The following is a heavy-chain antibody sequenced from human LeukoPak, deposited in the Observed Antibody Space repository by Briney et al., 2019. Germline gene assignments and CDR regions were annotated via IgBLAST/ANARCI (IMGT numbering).Heavy chain of an antibody. Sequence: ASVKVSCKASGGTFSSYAISWVRQAPGQGLEWMGWINPNNGDTNLAQKFQGRVTMTRDTSIATAYMELSRLTSDDTAVYYCARDSIGFTIFGNYWGQGTLLTVSS. J-gene: IGHJ4*02. D-gene: IGHD3-3*01. CDR2: INPNNGDT. CDR1: GGTFSSYA. V-gene: IGHV1-2*02. CDR3: ARDSIGFTIFGNY.